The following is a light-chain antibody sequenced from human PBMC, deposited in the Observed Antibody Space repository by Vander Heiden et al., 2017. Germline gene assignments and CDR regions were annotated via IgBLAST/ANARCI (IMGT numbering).Light chain of an antibody. V-gene: IGKV1-33*01. CDR2: DAS. CDR3: QHYHDLPIT. CDR1: QDIKNF. J-gene: IGKJ2*01. Sequence: HMTQSPSSLSASVGDRITITCQASQDIKNFLNWFQQKPGKPPKLLIYDASSLRPGVPSRFRGSGSGTDFTFTISSLQPEDIATYYCQHYHDLPITFGQGTKLEI.